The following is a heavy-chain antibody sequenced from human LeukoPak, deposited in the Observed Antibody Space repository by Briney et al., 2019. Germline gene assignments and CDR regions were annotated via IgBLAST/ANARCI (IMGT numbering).Heavy chain of an antibody. Sequence: ASVKVSCKASGYTFTSSDINWVRQTTGQGLEWMGEMNPNTDKTGYARNFQGRVTMTKNISISTAYMEVSSLTYEDTAIYYCARGRPGLASAGIYDFWGQGTLITVSS. V-gene: IGHV1-8*01. CDR3: ARGRPGLASAGIYDF. D-gene: IGHD6-13*01. CDR2: MNPNTDKT. J-gene: IGHJ4*02. CDR1: GYTFTSSD.